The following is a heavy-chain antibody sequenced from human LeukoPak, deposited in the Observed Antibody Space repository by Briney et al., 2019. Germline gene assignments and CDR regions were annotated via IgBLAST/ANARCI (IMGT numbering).Heavy chain of an antibody. D-gene: IGHD3-22*01. J-gene: IGHJ4*02. CDR2: ISSSSSYI. V-gene: IGHV3-21*01. CDR3: ARGREYYYDSSDYEYYFDY. CDR1: GFTFSSYS. Sequence: PGGSLRLSCAASGFTFSSYSMNWVRQAPGKGLEWVSSISSSSSYIYYADSVKGRFTISRDNAKNSLYLQMNSLRAEDTAVYYCARGREYYYDSSDYEYYFDYWGQGTLVTVSS.